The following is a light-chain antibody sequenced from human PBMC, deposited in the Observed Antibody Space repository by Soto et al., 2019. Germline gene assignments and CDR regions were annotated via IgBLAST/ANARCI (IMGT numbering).Light chain of an antibody. CDR1: SSDVGSYNL. Sequence: QSALTQPASVSGSPGQSITMSCTGTSSDVGSYNLVSWYQQHPGKAPKLMIYEGSKRPSGVSNRFSGSKSGNTASLTISGLHAEDEADYYCCSYAGSVVFGGGPKLTVL. CDR3: CSYAGSVV. V-gene: IGLV2-23*01. CDR2: EGS. J-gene: IGLJ2*01.